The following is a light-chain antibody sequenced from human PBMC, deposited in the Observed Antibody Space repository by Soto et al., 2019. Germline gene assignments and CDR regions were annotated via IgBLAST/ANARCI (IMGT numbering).Light chain of an antibody. V-gene: IGKV3-20*01. J-gene: IGKJ4*01. CDR2: GAS. CDR3: QQYGTLPPT. CDR1: QTVTNTY. Sequence: EIVLTQSPGTLSLSPGERATLSCRASQTVTNTYLAWYQQKSGQAPNFLIYGASNRATGIPDRFSGSGSGTDFTLTLSRLEPEDFAVYSCQQYGTLPPTFGGGTKVEI.